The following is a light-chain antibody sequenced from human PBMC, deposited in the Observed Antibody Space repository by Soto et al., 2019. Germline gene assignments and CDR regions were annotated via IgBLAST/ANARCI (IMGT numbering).Light chain of an antibody. CDR2: EVN. CDR1: SSDVGGYNY. Sequence: QSALTQPPSASGSPGQSVTSSCTGTSSDVGGYNYVSWYQQHPGKAPKLMIYEVNNRPSGVTDRFSGSKSGNTAFLAVSGLQAEDEAHYYCSSYAGSNNFVVFGGGTKLTVL. V-gene: IGLV2-8*01. J-gene: IGLJ2*01. CDR3: SSYAGSNNFVV.